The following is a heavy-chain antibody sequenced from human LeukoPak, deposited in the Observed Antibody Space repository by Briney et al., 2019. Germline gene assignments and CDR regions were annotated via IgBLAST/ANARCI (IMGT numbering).Heavy chain of an antibody. J-gene: IGHJ5*02. D-gene: IGHD1-26*01. CDR1: GFTFSSYA. V-gene: IGHV3-21*01. CDR3: ARTPFSGSYNGHWFDP. Sequence: NPGGSLRLSCAASGFTFSSYAMSWVRQAPGKGLEWVSSISSSSSYIYYADSVKGRFTISRDNAKNPLYLQMNSLRAEDTAVYYCARTPFSGSYNGHWFDPWGQGTLVTVSS. CDR2: ISSSSSYI.